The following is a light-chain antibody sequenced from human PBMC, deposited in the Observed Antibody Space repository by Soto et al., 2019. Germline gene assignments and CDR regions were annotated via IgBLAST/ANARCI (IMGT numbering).Light chain of an antibody. CDR1: QSVSSN. J-gene: IGKJ1*01. Sequence: EIVMTQSPATLSVYPGERATLSCRASQSVSSNLAWYQQKPGQAPRLLIYGASARATGIPVRFSGSGSGTEFTLTISSLQSEDFAVYYCQQYNNWPRTFGQGTKV. V-gene: IGKV3-15*01. CDR3: QQYNNWPRT. CDR2: GAS.